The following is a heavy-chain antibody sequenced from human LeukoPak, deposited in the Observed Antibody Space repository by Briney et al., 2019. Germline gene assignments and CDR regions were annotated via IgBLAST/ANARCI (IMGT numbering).Heavy chain of an antibody. V-gene: IGHV1-69*13. J-gene: IGHJ6*02. CDR1: GGTFSSYA. CDR3: ASIVVVTGATYYYGMDV. Sequence: VASVKVSCKASGGTFSSYAISWVRQAPGQGLEWMGGIIPIFGTANYAQKFQGRVTITADESTSTAYMELSSLRSEDTAVYYCASIVVVTGATYYYGMDVWGQGTTVTVSS. CDR2: IIPIFGTA. D-gene: IGHD2-21*02.